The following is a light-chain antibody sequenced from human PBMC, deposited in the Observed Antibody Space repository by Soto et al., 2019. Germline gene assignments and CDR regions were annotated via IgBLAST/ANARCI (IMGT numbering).Light chain of an antibody. CDR2: AAS. CDR1: QGINSH. J-gene: IGKJ4*01. CDR3: QQVSGYPLN. Sequence: DIQLTQPPGFLSASVGGGFTSTCLASQGINSHLAWYQQGPGKAPKLLIYAASTLQSGVPSRFSGSASGTEFTLTISSLQPEDFATYYCQQVSGYPLNFGGGTKVDIK. V-gene: IGKV1-9*01.